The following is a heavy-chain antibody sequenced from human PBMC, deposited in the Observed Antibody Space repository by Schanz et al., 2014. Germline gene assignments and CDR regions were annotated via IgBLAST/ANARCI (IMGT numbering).Heavy chain of an antibody. Sequence: QVQLVESGGGLVKPGGSLRLSCAASGFTFSDYYMNWIRQAPGKGLEWVSYISNSGYTIYYADSVKGRFTISRDNAKNSLFLQMTRRRAEHTPCYYWARPPPPYSSSPYYWYYGMDVWGQGPTITVSS. CDR3: ARPPPPYSSSPYYWYYGMDV. CDR1: GFTFSDYY. V-gene: IGHV3-11*01. CDR2: ISNSGYTI. J-gene: IGHJ6*02. D-gene: IGHD6-6*01.